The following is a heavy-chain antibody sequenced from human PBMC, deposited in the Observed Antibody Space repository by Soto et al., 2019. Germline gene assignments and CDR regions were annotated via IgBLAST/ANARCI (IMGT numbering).Heavy chain of an antibody. CDR3: ARRQLQDAFDI. D-gene: IGHD2-2*01. CDR2: IYYSGST. J-gene: IGHJ3*02. Sequence: SETLSLTCTVSGGSISSCSYYWGWIRQPPGKGLEWIGSIYYSGSTYYNPSLKSRVTISVDTSKNQFSLKLSSVTAADTAVYYCARRQLQDAFDIWGQGTMVTVSS. CDR1: GGSISSCSYY. V-gene: IGHV4-39*01.